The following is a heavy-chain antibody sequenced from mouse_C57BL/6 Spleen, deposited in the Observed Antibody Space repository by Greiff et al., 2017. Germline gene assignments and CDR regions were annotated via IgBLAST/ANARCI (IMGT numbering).Heavy chain of an antibody. Sequence: VKLQESGAELVRPGASVKLSCKASGYTFTDYYINWVKQRPGQGLEWIARIYPGSGNTYYNEKFKGKATLTAEKSSSTAYMQLSSLTSEDSAVYFCATSQLGPFAYWGQGTLVTVSA. J-gene: IGHJ3*01. CDR2: IYPGSGNT. CDR3: ATSQLGPFAY. D-gene: IGHD4-1*02. CDR1: GYTFTDYY. V-gene: IGHV1-76*01.